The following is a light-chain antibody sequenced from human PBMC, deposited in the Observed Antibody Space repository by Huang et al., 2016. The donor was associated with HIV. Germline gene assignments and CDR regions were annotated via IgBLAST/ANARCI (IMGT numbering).Light chain of an antibody. CDR3: QQLNTYPPT. CDR1: QYIASY. V-gene: IGKV1-9*01. CDR2: SAS. Sequence: IQVTQSPSSLSASVGDRVTITCRTSQYIASYLAWYQQMPGKAPKLLIYSASTLQSGDPSRFSGSGSGTDFTLTISRLQPEDFATYYCQQLNTYPPTFGQGTKVQI. J-gene: IGKJ1*01.